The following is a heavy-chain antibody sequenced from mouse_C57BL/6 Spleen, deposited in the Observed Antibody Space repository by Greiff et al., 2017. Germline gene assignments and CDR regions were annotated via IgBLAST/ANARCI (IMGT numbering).Heavy chain of an antibody. Sequence: QVQLQQSGAELVKPGASVKLSCKASGYTFTSYWMHWVKQRPGQGLEWIGMIHPNSGSTNYNEKFKSKATLTVDKSSSTAYMQLSSLTSEDSAVDYCAREGITTVGYYFDYWGQGTTLTVSS. CDR1: GYTFTSYW. CDR3: AREGITTVGYYFDY. D-gene: IGHD1-1*01. V-gene: IGHV1-64*01. CDR2: IHPNSGST. J-gene: IGHJ2*01.